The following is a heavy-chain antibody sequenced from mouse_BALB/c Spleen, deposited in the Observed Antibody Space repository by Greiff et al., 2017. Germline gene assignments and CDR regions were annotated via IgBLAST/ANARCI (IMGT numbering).Heavy chain of an antibody. V-gene: IGHV3-2*02. CDR2: ISYSGST. CDR3: ARYNYGNYVGYAMDY. CDR1: GYSITSDYA. D-gene: IGHD2-1*01. J-gene: IGHJ4*01. Sequence: EVKLMESGPGLVKPSQSLSLTCTVTGYSITSDYAWNWIRQFPGNKLEWMGYISYSGSTSYNPSLKSRISITRDTSKNQFFLQLNSVTTEDTATYYCARYNYGNYVGYAMDYWGQGTSVTVSS.